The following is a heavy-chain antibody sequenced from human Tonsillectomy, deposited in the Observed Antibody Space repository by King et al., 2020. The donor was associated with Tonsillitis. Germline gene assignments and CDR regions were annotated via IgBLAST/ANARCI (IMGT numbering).Heavy chain of an antibody. CDR2: MHYSGTI. V-gene: IGHV4-39*01. J-gene: IGHJ4*02. CDR1: GVSISSGDHF. CDR3: ARYVSGSFDY. Sequence: QLQESGPGVVKPSETLSLTCTVSGVSISSGDHFWAWIRQPPGKGLEWIGYMHYSGTIFYNPSLKRRITISGGTSENRFSLKLSSVTAADTAVYFCARYVSGSFDYWGQGALVTVSS. D-gene: IGHD1-26*01.